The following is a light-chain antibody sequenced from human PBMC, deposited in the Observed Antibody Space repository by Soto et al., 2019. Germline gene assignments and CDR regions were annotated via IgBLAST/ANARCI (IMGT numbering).Light chain of an antibody. CDR3: CSSAPGRTFV. J-gene: IGLJ1*01. CDR2: EGS. Sequence: QSALTQPASVSGSPGQSITISCTVSSSAVGTFRLVSWYQHHPGKVPKLIIYEGSKRPSGVSDRFSGSEPGNTASLTISGLQAEDEADYYCCSSAPGRTFVFGTGTKVTLL. CDR1: SSAVGTFRL. V-gene: IGLV2-23*01.